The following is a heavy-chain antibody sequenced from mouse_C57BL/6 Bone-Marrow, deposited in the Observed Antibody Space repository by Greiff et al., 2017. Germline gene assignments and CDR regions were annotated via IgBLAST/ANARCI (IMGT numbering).Heavy chain of an antibody. CDR2: LHPYNDDT. Sequence: VKLQESGAELVKPGASVKMSCKASGYTFTTYPIEWMKQNHGQSLEWIGNLHPYNDDTKYNEKFKGKATLTVEKSSSTVYLELSRLTSDDSAVYYCARGGNYGEYSFDYWGQGTTLTVSS. J-gene: IGHJ2*01. V-gene: IGHV1-47*01. CDR1: GYTFTTYP. D-gene: IGHD2-1*01. CDR3: ARGGNYGEYSFDY.